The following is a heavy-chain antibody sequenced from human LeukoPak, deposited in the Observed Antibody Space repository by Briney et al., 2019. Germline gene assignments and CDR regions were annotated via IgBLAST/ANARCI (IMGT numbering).Heavy chain of an antibody. CDR2: FSGSGGST. CDR3: AKYELDY. D-gene: IGHD3-16*01. Sequence: GGSLRLSCAASVFTSISYAMSWVRQAPGRGLEWGSAFSGSGGSTYYADSVKSRFTISRDNSKNTLSLQMSALRAADTPVYYCAKYELDYWGQGTLVTVSS. J-gene: IGHJ4*02. V-gene: IGHV3-23*01. CDR1: VFTSISYA.